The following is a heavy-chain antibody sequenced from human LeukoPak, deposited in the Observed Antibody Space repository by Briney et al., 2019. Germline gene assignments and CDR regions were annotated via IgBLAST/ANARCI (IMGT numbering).Heavy chain of an antibody. CDR3: ARDSHSNYYFDY. CDR1: GFTFSSYS. CDR2: ISSSSSYI. V-gene: IGHV3-21*01. D-gene: IGHD4-11*01. J-gene: IGHJ4*02. Sequence: PGGSRRLSCAASGFTFSSYSMNWVRQAPGKGLEWVSSISSSSSYIYYADSVKGRFTISRDNAKNSLYLQMNSLRAEDTAVYYCARDSHSNYYFDYWGQGTLVTVSS.